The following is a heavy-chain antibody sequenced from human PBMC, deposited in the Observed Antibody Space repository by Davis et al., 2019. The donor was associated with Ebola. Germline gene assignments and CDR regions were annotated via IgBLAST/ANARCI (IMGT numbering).Heavy chain of an antibody. V-gene: IGHV3-11*01. CDR3: ATVTYHLPIY. CDR1: GFTFSDYH. D-gene: IGHD2-2*01. CDR2: VSGSGRTV. J-gene: IGHJ4*02. Sequence: GESLKISCAASGFTFSDYHMSWIRQAPGKGLEWVSCVSGSGRTVYYADSVKGRFTISRDSANNSLYLQMSSLRAEDTAVYYCATVTYHLPIYWGQGTLVAVSS.